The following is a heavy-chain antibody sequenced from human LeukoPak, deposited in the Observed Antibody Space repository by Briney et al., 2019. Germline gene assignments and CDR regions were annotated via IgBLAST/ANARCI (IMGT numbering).Heavy chain of an antibody. CDR2: IYYSGST. CDR3: ARHPPDIRYLDWRNNAFDI. V-gene: IGHV4-59*08. Sequence: SETLSLTCTVSGGSISSYYWSWIRQPPGKGLEWIGYIYYSGSTNYNPSLKSRVTISVDTSKNQFSLKLSSVTAADTAVYYCARHPPDIRYLDWRNNAFDIWGQGTMVTVSS. CDR1: GGSISSYY. J-gene: IGHJ3*02. D-gene: IGHD3-9*01.